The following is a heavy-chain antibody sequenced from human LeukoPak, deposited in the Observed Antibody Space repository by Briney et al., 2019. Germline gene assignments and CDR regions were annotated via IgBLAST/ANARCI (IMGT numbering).Heavy chain of an antibody. Sequence: GSLRLPCAASGFTFSSYAMHWVRPAPGKGLEWVAVISYDGSNKYYADSVKGRFTISRDNSKNTLYLQMNSLRAEDTAVYYCARPLTLYDSSGYASDHWGQGTLVTVSS. V-gene: IGHV3-30-3*01. CDR1: GFTFSSYA. CDR2: ISYDGSNK. CDR3: ARPLTLYDSSGYASDH. D-gene: IGHD3-22*01. J-gene: IGHJ4*02.